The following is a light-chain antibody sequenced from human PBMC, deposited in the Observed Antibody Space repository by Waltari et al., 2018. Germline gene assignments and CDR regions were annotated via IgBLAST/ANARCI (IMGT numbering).Light chain of an antibody. CDR2: DAS. J-gene: IGKJ2*01. CDR1: QGVGPN. V-gene: IGKV3-15*01. Sequence: EIVMTQSPAPLSVSPGEGVTLSCRASQGVGPNIAWYQQRPGQAPRLLIYDASTRASGVPARFSGSGAGAEFTLIISNLQSEDLALYFCQQYRDWYSFGQGTKLQIK. CDR3: QQYRDWYS.